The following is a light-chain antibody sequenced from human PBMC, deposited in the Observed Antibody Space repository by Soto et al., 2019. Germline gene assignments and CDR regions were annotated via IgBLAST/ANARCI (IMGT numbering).Light chain of an antibody. CDR1: QSVSSSY. J-gene: IGKJ1*01. Sequence: EMVMTQSPATLSVSPGERATLSCRAGQSVSSSYLAWYQQKPGQAPRLLIYGASSRATGIPDRFSGSGSGTDFTLTISRLEPEDFAVYYCQQYGSSPRTFGQGTKVDI. V-gene: IGKV3-20*01. CDR3: QQYGSSPRT. CDR2: GAS.